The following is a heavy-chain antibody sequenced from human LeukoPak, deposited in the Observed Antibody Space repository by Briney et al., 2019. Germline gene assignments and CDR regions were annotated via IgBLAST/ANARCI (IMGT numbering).Heavy chain of an antibody. CDR2: IYYSGST. V-gene: IGHV4-30-4*08. CDR3: ARSGSYYYDAFDI. D-gene: IGHD1-26*01. CDR1: GGSISSGDYY. J-gene: IGHJ3*02. Sequence: SETLSLTCTVSGGSISSGDYYLSWIRQPPGKGLEWIGYIYYSGSTYYNPSLKSRVTISVDTSKNQFSLKLSSVTAADTAVYYCARSGSYYYDAFDIWGQGTMVTVSS.